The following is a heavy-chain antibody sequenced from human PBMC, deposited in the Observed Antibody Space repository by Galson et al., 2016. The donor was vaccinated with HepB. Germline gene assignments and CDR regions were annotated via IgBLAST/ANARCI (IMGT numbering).Heavy chain of an antibody. D-gene: IGHD2/OR15-2a*01. Sequence: LRLSCAASGFTFSSYAFGWVRQAPGKGLEWVSGITIGGGHTYYADSVKGRFTISRDNSRSTIYLQMNSLRAEDTAVYYCAKENGSHPFFYFDYWGQGALVTVSS. CDR3: AKENGSHPFFYFDY. CDR2: ITIGGGHT. J-gene: IGHJ4*02. V-gene: IGHV3-23*01. CDR1: GFTFSSYA.